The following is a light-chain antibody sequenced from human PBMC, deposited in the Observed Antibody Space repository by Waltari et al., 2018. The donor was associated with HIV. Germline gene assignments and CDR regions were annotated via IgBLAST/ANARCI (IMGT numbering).Light chain of an antibody. CDR1: SPNIGANHT. CDR3: QSYDTRSSGFLV. CDR2: GNI. J-gene: IGLJ3*02. Sequence: QSVLTPPPSVSGAPGQTVTISCTGRSPNIGANHTVTWYPQLPGRAPKVLVYGNIYRPPGVPDRFSGSKSGTSASLAITGLQADDEGYYYCQSYDTRSSGFLVFGGGTKVTVL. V-gene: IGLV1-40*01.